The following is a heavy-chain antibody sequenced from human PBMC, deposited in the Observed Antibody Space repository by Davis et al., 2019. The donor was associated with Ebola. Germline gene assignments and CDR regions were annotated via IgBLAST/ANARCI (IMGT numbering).Heavy chain of an antibody. J-gene: IGHJ4*02. D-gene: IGHD6-6*01. V-gene: IGHV3-33*01. Sequence: GSLRLSCAASGFTFSRYGMHWVRQAPGKGLEWVAIIWYDGSKKFYADSVKGRFTISRDNSKNTLFLQMNSLRAEDTALYYCARDLSTSSYYLDYWGQGTLVTVSS. CDR1: GFTFSRYG. CDR2: IWYDGSKK. CDR3: ARDLSTSSYYLDY.